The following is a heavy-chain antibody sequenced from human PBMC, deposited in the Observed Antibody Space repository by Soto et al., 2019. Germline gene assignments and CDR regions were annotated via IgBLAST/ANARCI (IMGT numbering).Heavy chain of an antibody. CDR1: GGSISSYY. J-gene: IGHJ4*02. V-gene: IGHV4-59*08. D-gene: IGHD1-1*01. CDR2: IYYSGST. CDR3: ARRYGYSFDY. Sequence: QVQLQESGPGLVKPSETLSLTCTVSGGSISSYYWSWIRQPPGKGLEWIGYIYYSGSTNYNPSLTSRVTISVATSKTQFSLKLSSVTAADTAVYYCARRYGYSFDYWGQGTLVTVSS.